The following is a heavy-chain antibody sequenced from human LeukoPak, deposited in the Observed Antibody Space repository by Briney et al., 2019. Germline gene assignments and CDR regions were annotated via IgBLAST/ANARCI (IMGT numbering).Heavy chain of an antibody. CDR1: GFTFSGYS. D-gene: IGHD6-25*01. J-gene: IGHJ4*02. CDR3: ARTRNGYQFDY. CDR2: ISSSGSTV. V-gene: IGHV3-48*02. Sequence: PGGSLRLSCAASGFTFSGYSMNWVRQAPGEGLQWISYISSSGSTVYYADSVKGRFTISRDNAKNSLYLQMHSLRDEDTAVYYCARTRNGYQFDYWGRGTLVTVSS.